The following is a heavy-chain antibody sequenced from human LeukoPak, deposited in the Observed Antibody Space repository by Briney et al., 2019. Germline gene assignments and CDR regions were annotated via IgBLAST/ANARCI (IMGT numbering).Heavy chain of an antibody. V-gene: IGHV4-39*01. CDR3: ARPSTNSGYTNWFDP. J-gene: IGHJ5*02. D-gene: IGHD5-12*01. CDR1: GGSISSNYYY. CDR2: ISYSGST. Sequence: SETLSLTCTVSGGSISSNYYYWGWIRQPPGKGLEWIGSISYSGSTYYNPSLKSRVTMSVDTSKNQFSLKLSSVTASDTAVYFCARPSTNSGYTNWFDPWGQGTLVTVSS.